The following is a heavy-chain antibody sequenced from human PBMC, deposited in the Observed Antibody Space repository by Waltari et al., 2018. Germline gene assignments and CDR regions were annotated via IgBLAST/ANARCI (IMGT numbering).Heavy chain of an antibody. CDR1: GGSIGTGGSY. CDR2: VYYSGST. Sequence: QVQLQESGPGLVKPSQTLSPTCTVSGGSIGTGGSYWNWIRQHPGRGLEWIGYVYYSGSTYFNPSLKSRLDMSVDMSKNQFSLKLTSVTAADSAVYFCARLDSSGFYMFDSWGQGTLVTVSS. V-gene: IGHV4-31*03. CDR3: ARLDSSGFYMFDS. J-gene: IGHJ4*02. D-gene: IGHD3-22*01.